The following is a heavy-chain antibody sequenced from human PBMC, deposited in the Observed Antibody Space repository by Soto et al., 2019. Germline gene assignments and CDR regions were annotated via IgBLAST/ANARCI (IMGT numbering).Heavy chain of an antibody. D-gene: IGHD6-19*01. Sequence: QVPLVQSGAEVKKPGASVKVSCKASGYTFTSYDIIWVRQATGQGLEWRGWMNPSTGNTDSAEKCQGRLTMTRNTAISTVYRELSSLSFEDTAVYYCARGRIIVAGGFDPWGQGTLVTVSS. J-gene: IGHJ5*02. V-gene: IGHV1-8*01. CDR3: ARGRIIVAGGFDP. CDR2: MNPSTGNT. CDR1: GYTFTSYD.